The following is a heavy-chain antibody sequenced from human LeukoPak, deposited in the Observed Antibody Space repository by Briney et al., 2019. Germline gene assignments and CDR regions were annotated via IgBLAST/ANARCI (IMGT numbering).Heavy chain of an antibody. Sequence: GGSLRPSCAASGFTFSSCWMHWVRQAPGKGLVWVSRINTDGSSTSYVDSGKGRFNISRDSAKNTLYLQMNSLRAEDTAVYYCARGYNYGYWIDYWGQGTLVTVSS. CDR2: INTDGSST. J-gene: IGHJ4*02. CDR1: GFTFSSCW. CDR3: ARGYNYGYWIDY. D-gene: IGHD5-18*01. V-gene: IGHV3-74*01.